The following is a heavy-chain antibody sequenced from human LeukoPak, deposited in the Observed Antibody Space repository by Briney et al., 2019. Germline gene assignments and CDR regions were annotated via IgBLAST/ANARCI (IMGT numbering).Heavy chain of an antibody. Sequence: SETLSLSCTVSGGSISSGGSYWSWIRQPPGKGLEWIGYIYHSGSTYYNPSLKSRVTISVDRSKNQFSLKLISVTAADTAVYYCAMEVQLERRYAFDIWGQGTMVTVSS. D-gene: IGHD1-1*01. CDR3: AMEVQLERRYAFDI. J-gene: IGHJ3*02. CDR1: GGSISSGGSY. V-gene: IGHV4-30-2*01. CDR2: IYHSGST.